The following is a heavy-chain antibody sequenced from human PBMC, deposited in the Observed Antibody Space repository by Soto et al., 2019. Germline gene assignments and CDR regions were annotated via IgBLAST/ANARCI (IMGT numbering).Heavy chain of an antibody. CDR3: ARFVVVPAARNNWFDP. CDR2: IYYSGST. Sequence: SETLSLTCTVSGGSISSYYWSWIRQPPGKGLEWIGYIYYSGSTNYNPSLKSRVTISVDTSKNQFSLKRSSVTAADTAVYYCARFVVVPAARNNWFDPWGQGTLVTVSS. J-gene: IGHJ5*02. V-gene: IGHV4-59*01. CDR1: GGSISSYY. D-gene: IGHD2-2*01.